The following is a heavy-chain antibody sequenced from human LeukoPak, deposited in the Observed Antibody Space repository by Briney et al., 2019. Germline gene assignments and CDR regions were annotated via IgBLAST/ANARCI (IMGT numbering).Heavy chain of an antibody. CDR3: ARTYCAEDCSIRYFDY. D-gene: IGHD2-21*02. J-gene: IGHJ4*02. V-gene: IGHV1-46*01. CDR2: INPSGGDT. CDR1: GYILSSYN. Sequence: ASVKVSCKASGYILSSYNMHWVRQAPGQGLEWLGIINPSGGDTKYAQKFQGRVTLNRDKSTSTVYMELSSMTSDDTAVYYCARTYCAEDCSIRYFDYWGQGTLVTVSS.